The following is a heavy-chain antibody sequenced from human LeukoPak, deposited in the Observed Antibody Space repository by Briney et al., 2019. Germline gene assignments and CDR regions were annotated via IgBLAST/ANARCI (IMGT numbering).Heavy chain of an antibody. CDR2: IRQDGSEK. J-gene: IGHJ5*01. CDR3: ARSPTETTRVVDA. D-gene: IGHD4-17*01. V-gene: IGHV3-7*01. Sequence: GGSLRLSCADFGFTFSNYWMTWVRQAPGKGLEWVANIRQDGSEKNYVDSVKGRFTISRDNATNSLFLQINSLRAEDKSVYYCARSPTETTRVVDACGQGTLVTASS. CDR1: GFTFSNYW.